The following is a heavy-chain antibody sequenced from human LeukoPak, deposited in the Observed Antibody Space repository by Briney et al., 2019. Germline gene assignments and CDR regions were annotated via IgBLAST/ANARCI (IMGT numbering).Heavy chain of an antibody. V-gene: IGHV3-7*01. CDR1: GFSFRNYW. CDR3: ARERCISTSCSHGMDV. J-gene: IGHJ6*02. Sequence: GGSLRLSCAASGFSFRNYWMSWVRQAPGKGLEWVADIKQDGSEKNYVDSVKGRFTISRDNAKNTLYVQMSSLRAEDTAVYYCARERCISTSCSHGMDVWGQGTTVTVSS. D-gene: IGHD2-2*01. CDR2: IKQDGSEK.